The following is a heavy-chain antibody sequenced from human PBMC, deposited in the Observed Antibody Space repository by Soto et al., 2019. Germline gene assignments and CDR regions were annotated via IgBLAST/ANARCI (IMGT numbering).Heavy chain of an antibody. D-gene: IGHD6-13*01. CDR2: IIPILGIA. J-gene: IGHJ6*03. V-gene: IGHV1-69*02. Sequence: GASVKVSCKASGGTFSSYTISWVRQAPGQGLEWMGRIIPILGIANYAQKFQGRVTITADKSTSTAYMELSSLRSEDPAVYYCAGGKILEEAGKGGEYYYSYSRDFGGKGPTVTVSS. CDR3: AGGKILEEAGKGGEYYYSYSRDF. CDR1: GGTFSSYT.